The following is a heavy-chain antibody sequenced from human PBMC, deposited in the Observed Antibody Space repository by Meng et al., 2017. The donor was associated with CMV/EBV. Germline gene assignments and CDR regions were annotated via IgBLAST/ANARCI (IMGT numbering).Heavy chain of an antibody. J-gene: IGHJ4*02. V-gene: IGHV2-5*01. CDR3: ARAPDPKPTTVTTSEYYFDY. D-gene: IGHD4-11*01. CDR2: IYWNDDK. Sequence: SGPTLVKPTQTLTLTCTFSRFSLSTSGVGVGWIRQPPGKALEWLALIYWNDDKRYSPSLKSRLTITKDTSKNQVVLTMTNMDPVDTATYYCARAPDPKPTTVTTSEYYFDYWGQGTLVTVSS. CDR1: RFSLSTSGVG.